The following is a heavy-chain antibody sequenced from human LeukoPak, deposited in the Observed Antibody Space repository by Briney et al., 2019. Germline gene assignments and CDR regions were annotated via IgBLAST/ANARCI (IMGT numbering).Heavy chain of an antibody. Sequence: SETLSLTCTVSGGSISSYYWSWIRQPPRKGLECIGYIDSSGSTNYNPSLKSRVTISVDTSTTNYTPSRKSRVTISEDKSKNQFSLTLSSVTAADTAVYYCARIRLAAASRVDPWGQGTLVTVSS. CDR3: QFSLTLSSVTAADTAVYYCARIRLAAASRVDP. CDR2: IDSSGST. V-gene: IGHV4-59*08. J-gene: IGHJ5*02. CDR1: GGSISSYY. D-gene: IGHD6-13*01.